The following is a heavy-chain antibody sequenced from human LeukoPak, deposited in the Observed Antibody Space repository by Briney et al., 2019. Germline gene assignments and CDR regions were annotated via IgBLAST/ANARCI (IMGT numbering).Heavy chain of an antibody. J-gene: IGHJ5*02. D-gene: IGHD6-19*01. CDR1: GYTFTSYG. V-gene: IGHV1-18*01. CDR3: ARFVAVAGTWWFDP. Sequence: ASVKVSCKASGYTFTSYGISWVRQAPGQGLEWMGWISAYNGNTNYAQKLQGRVTMTTDTSTSTAYMELRSLRSDDTAVYYCARFVAVAGTWWFDPWGQGTLVTVSS. CDR2: ISAYNGNT.